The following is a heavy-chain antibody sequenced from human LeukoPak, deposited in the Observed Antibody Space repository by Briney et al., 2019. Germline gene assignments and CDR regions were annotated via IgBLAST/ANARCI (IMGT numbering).Heavy chain of an antibody. CDR3: ARHAVYYFDY. Sequence: SETLSLTCTVSGGSISSSSYYWGWIRQPPGKGLEWIGSIYYSGSTYYNPSLKSRVTMSVDTSKNQFSLKLSSVTAADTAVYYCARHAVYYFDYWGQGTLVTVSS. J-gene: IGHJ4*02. CDR2: IYYSGST. V-gene: IGHV4-39*01. CDR1: GGSISSSSYY.